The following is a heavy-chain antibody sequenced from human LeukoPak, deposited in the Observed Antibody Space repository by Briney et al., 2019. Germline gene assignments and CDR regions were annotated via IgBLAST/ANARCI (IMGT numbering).Heavy chain of an antibody. Sequence: GGSLRLSCAASGFTFSSYGMHWVRQAPGKGLDRVAVISNDGSKKYYADSVKGRFTISRDNSKNTLSLQVSSLRAEDTAVYYCAKDRYSYAFEYSDSWGQGTLVTVSS. J-gene: IGHJ4*02. D-gene: IGHD5-18*01. CDR2: ISNDGSKK. CDR1: GFTFSSYG. V-gene: IGHV3-30*18. CDR3: AKDRYSYAFEYSDS.